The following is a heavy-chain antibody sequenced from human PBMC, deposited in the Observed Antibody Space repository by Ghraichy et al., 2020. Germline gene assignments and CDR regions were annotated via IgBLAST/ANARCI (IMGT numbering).Heavy chain of an antibody. CDR1: GLDVSSNY. Sequence: GGSLRLSCAASGLDVSSNYMTWVRQGPGKGLEWVSVIYSGGGSYYADSVKGRFTISRDNSKNTLYLQMNSLRVEDTAVYYCARGVENQLHLWFDPWGQGTLVTVSS. J-gene: IGHJ5*02. D-gene: IGHD2-2*01. CDR3: ARGVENQLHLWFDP. V-gene: IGHV3-53*01. CDR2: IYSGGGS.